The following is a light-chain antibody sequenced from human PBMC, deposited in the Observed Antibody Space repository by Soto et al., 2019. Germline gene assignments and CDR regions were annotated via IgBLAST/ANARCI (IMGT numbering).Light chain of an antibody. CDR3: MQALQTQWT. CDR2: LGS. Sequence: DIVMTQSPLSLPVTPGEPASISCRSSQSLLHSNGYNYLDWYLQRPGQSPQLLIYLGSNRASGVPERFSGSASGTDFTLKISRVEAEDVWVYYCMQALQTQWTFGQGTKVEIK. CDR1: QSLLHSNGYNY. J-gene: IGKJ1*01. V-gene: IGKV2-28*01.